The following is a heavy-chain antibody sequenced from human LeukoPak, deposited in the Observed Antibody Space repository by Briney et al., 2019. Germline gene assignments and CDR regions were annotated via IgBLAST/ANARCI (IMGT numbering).Heavy chain of an antibody. J-gene: IGHJ6*03. V-gene: IGHV3-7*01. CDR3: AREGVVLRYFDWLPYYYYMDV. CDR2: IKQDGSEK. Sequence: GGSLRLSCAASGFTFSSYWMSWIRQAPGKGLEWVANIKQDGSEKYYVDSVKGRFPISRDNAKNTLYLQMNSLRAEDTAVYYCAREGVVLRYFDWLPYYYYMDVWGKGTTVTVSS. CDR1: GFTFSSYW. D-gene: IGHD3-9*01.